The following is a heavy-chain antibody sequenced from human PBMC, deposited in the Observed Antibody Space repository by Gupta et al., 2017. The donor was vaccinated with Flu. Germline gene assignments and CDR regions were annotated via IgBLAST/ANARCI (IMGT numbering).Heavy chain of an antibody. CDR2: ISGSGGST. CDR3: AKARGVVVPAAMPIDY. Sequence: EVQLLESGGGLVQPGGSLRLSCAASGFTFSSDAMSWVRQAPGKGLEWVSAISGSGGSTYYADSVKGRFTISRDNSKNTLYLQMNSLRAEDTAVYYCAKARGVVVPAAMPIDYWGQGTLVTVSS. D-gene: IGHD2-2*01. V-gene: IGHV3-23*01. J-gene: IGHJ4*02. CDR1: GFTFSSDA.